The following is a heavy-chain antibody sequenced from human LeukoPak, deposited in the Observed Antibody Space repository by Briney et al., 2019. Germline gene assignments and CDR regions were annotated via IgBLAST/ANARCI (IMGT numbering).Heavy chain of an antibody. Sequence: ASVTVSCKASGYTFTGYYMHWVRQPHGHGLEWMGRINPNSGGTNYAQTFQGRVTMTRDTSISTAYMELSRLRSDDTAVYYCARDFSGSGSYYNGDYWGQGTLVIVSS. CDR3: ARDFSGSGSYYNGDY. J-gene: IGHJ4*02. V-gene: IGHV1-2*06. D-gene: IGHD3-10*01. CDR1: GYTFTGYY. CDR2: INPNSGGT.